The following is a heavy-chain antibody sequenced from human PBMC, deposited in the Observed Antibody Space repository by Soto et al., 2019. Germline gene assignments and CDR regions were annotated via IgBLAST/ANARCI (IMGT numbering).Heavy chain of an antibody. D-gene: IGHD3-10*01. CDR2: ISGLNGKT. CDR3: ARDLFGEDGAGYFDY. J-gene: IGHJ4*02. V-gene: IGHV1-18*01. CDR1: GYSFSTYG. Sequence: QVHLVQSGVEVKKPGASVKVSCKASGYSFSTYGISWVRQAPGQGLEWMGWISGLNGKTNHAQNLQGRVTISTDTYTSTAYMELRSLGFDDTAMYYCARDLFGEDGAGYFDYWGQGTLVTVSS.